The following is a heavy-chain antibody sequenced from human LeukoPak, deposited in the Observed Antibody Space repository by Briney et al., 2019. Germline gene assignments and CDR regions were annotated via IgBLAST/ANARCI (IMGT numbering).Heavy chain of an antibody. CDR2: IWYDGSNK. V-gene: IGHV3-30*19. D-gene: IGHD2-2*01. J-gene: IGHJ5*02. CDR1: GFTFSSYG. Sequence: GRSLRLSCAASGFTFSSYGMHWVRQAPGKGLEWVAVIWYDGSNKYYADSVKGRFTISRDNSKNTLYLQMNSLRAEDTAVYYCARDRYCSSTSCYGGFDPWGQGTLVTVSS. CDR3: ARDRYCSSTSCYGGFDP.